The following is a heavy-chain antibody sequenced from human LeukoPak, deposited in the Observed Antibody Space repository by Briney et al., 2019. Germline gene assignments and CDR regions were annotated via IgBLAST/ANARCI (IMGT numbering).Heavy chain of an antibody. CDR3: AHTVWSGNYFDY. J-gene: IGHJ4*02. V-gene: IGHV3-74*01. Sequence: GGSLRLSCAASGFSFSTSWMHWVRQVPGKGLVWVSLINSDGRSTDYADSVKGRFTISRDNTKNTLYLQMSSLRVEDTAVYYCAHTVWSGNYFDYWGQGTLVTVSS. CDR1: GFSFSTSW. D-gene: IGHD3-3*01. CDR2: INSDGRST.